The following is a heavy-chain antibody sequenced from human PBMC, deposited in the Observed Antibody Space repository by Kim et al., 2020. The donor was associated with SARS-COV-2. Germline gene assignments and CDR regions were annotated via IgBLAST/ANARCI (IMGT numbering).Heavy chain of an antibody. Sequence: GGSLRLSCAASGFTFSSYAMHWVRQAPGKGLEWVAVISYDGSNKYYADSVKGRFTISRDNSKNTLYLQMNSLRAEDTAVYYCARALHRGQWLPRGYFQHWGQGTLVTVSS. V-gene: IGHV3-30*04. J-gene: IGHJ1*01. CDR3: ARALHRGQWLPRGYFQH. D-gene: IGHD6-19*01. CDR2: ISYDGSNK. CDR1: GFTFSSYA.